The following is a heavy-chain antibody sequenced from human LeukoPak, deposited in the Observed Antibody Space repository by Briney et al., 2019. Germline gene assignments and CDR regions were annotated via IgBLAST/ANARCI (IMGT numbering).Heavy chain of an antibody. V-gene: IGHV1-69*13. D-gene: IGHD3-10*01. CDR2: IIPIFGTA. J-gene: IGHJ4*02. Sequence: SVRVSCKASGGTFSSYAISWVRQAPGQGLEWMGGIIPIFGTANYAQKFQGRVTITADESTSTAYMELSSLRSEDTAVYYCARDGLRGSGSYYYFDYWGQGTLVTVSS. CDR3: ARDGLRGSGSYYYFDY. CDR1: GGTFSSYA.